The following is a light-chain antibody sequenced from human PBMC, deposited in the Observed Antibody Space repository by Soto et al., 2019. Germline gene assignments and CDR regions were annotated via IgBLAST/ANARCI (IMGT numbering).Light chain of an antibody. Sequence: EIVMTQSPATLYVSPGERATLSCRASQSVSSNLAWYQQKPGLGPRLLIYGASTRATGIPARFSGSGSGTEFTLTVSSLQSEDFAVYYWQQYDNWPTWTFGRGTRVEIK. J-gene: IGKJ1*01. CDR1: QSVSSN. V-gene: IGKV3-15*01. CDR3: QQYDNWPTWT. CDR2: GAS.